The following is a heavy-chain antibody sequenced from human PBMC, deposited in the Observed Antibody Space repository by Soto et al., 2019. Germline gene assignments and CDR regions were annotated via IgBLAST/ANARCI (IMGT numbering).Heavy chain of an antibody. CDR3: GRRTAGWYFDL. D-gene: IGHD2-21*02. CDR2: ISSLGDST. J-gene: IGHJ2*01. CDR1: GFMFNSYA. V-gene: IGHV3-64*01. Sequence: EVQLVESGGGLVQPGGSLRLSCAASGFMFNSYAMHWVRQAPGKGLEYVSAISSLGDSTFYANSVKDRFTISRDNSKNTLYLPMGSLRAEDMAVYYCGRRTAGWYFDLWGRGTLVTVSS.